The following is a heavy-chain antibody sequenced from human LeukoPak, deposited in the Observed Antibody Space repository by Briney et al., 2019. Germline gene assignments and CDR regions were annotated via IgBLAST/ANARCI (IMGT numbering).Heavy chain of an antibody. J-gene: IGHJ4*02. D-gene: IGHD3-22*01. CDR1: GGSFSGYY. Sequence: SETLSLTCAVCGGSFSGYYWSWIRQPPGKGLEWVGYIYYSGNTNYNPSLKSRVTISVDTSKNQFSLKLSSVTAADTAVYYCARAPRVRTYYYDTSGPFYYFDYWGQGTLVTVSS. CDR3: ARAPRVRTYYYDTSGPFYYFDY. CDR2: IYYSGNT. V-gene: IGHV4-59*01.